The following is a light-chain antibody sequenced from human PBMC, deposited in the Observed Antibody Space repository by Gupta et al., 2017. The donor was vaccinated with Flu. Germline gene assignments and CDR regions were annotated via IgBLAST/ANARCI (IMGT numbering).Light chain of an antibody. CDR1: QSLLHSNGYNY. Sequence: DIVMPQSPLSLLVTSGEPASISCRSSQSLLHSNGYNYLDWYLQKPGQSPQLLIYLGSNRASGVPDRFSGSGSGTDFTLKISRVEAEDVGVYYCKQALQTPRTFGQGTKLEIK. V-gene: IGKV2-28*01. CDR3: KQALQTPRT. CDR2: LGS. J-gene: IGKJ2*01.